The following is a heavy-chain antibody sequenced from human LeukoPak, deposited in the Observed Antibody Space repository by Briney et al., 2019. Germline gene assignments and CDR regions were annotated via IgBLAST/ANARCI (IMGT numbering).Heavy chain of an antibody. V-gene: IGHV4-61*08. J-gene: IGHJ5*02. Sequence: PSETLSLTCTVSGGSISSGGYYRSWIRQHPGKGLEWIGYIYYSGSTNYNPSLKSRVTISVDTPKNQFSLKLSSVTAADTAVYYCARGDYGSGSYYPPGGEWFDPWGQGTLVTVSS. CDR2: IYYSGST. D-gene: IGHD3-10*01. CDR3: ARGDYGSGSYYPPGGEWFDP. CDR1: GGSISSGGYY.